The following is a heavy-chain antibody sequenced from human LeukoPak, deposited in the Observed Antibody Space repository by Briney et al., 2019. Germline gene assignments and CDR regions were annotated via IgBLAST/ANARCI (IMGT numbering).Heavy chain of an antibody. J-gene: IGHJ4*02. CDR3: ASKTGTF. D-gene: IGHD3-9*01. CDR2: IYYSGST. CDR1: GGSISSYY. Sequence: TSETLSLTCTVSGGSISSYYWSWSRQPPGKGLEWIGYIYYSGSTNYNPSLKSRVTISVDTSKNQFSLKLSSVTAADTAVYYCASKTGTFWGQGTLVTVSS. V-gene: IGHV4-59*01.